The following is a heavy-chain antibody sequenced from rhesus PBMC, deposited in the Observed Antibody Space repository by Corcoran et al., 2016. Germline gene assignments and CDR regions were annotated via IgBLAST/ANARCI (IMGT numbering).Heavy chain of an antibody. J-gene: IGHJ4*01. V-gene: IGHV3S25*01. CDR2: IKSGGGST. Sequence: EVQLVESGGGLAKPGGSLRLSCAASGFTFSSYWMNWVRQAPGKGLEWVSAIKSGGGSTDYADSGKGRLTISRDNSKNTLSMQMNSLRAEDTAVYYCAKSVRGYWIDYWGQGVLVTVSS. D-gene: IGHD5-42*01. CDR1: GFTFSSYW. CDR3: AKSVRGYWIDY.